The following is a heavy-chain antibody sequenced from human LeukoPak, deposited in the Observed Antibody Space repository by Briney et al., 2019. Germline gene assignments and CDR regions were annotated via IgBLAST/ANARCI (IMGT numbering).Heavy chain of an antibody. CDR1: GGTFSSYA. CDR3: ARALFGLAAAGTPYYYYYGMDV. J-gene: IGHJ6*02. D-gene: IGHD6-13*01. Sequence: ASVKVSCKASGGTFSSYAISWVRQAPGQGLEWMGRIIPILGIANYAQKFQGRVTITADKSTSTAYMELGSLRSEDTAVYYCARALFGLAAAGTPYYYYYGMDVWGQGTTVTVSS. CDR2: IIPILGIA. V-gene: IGHV1-69*04.